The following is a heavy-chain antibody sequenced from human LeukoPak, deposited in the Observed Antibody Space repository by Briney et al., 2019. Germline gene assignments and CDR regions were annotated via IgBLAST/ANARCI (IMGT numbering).Heavy chain of an antibody. D-gene: IGHD5-18*01. CDR2: IDAGNGNT. V-gene: IGHV1-3*01. Sequence: ASVTVSCKASGYTFTTYAMHWVRQAPGQRPEWMGWIDAGNGNTKYSQKFQGRVTFTTDTSASTAYMELSGLRSEDTAVYYCARVGSSSYGFGYWGQGTLLTVSS. CDR3: ARVGSSSYGFGY. CDR1: GYTFTTYA. J-gene: IGHJ4*02.